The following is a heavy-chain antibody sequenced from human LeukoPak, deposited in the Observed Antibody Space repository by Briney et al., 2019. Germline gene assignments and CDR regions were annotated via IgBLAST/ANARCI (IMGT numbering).Heavy chain of an antibody. Sequence: APVKVSCKASGYTFTSYDINWVRQATGQGLEWMGWMNPNSGNTGYAQKFQGRVTMTRNTSISTAYMELSSLRSEDTAVYYCARESGYSYGYSFRYWGQGTLVTVSS. J-gene: IGHJ4*02. CDR3: ARESGYSYGYSFRY. V-gene: IGHV1-8*01. D-gene: IGHD5-18*01. CDR2: MNPNSGNT. CDR1: GYTFTSYD.